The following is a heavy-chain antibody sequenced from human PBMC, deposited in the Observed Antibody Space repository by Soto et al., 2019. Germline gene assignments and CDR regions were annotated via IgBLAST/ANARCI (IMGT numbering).Heavy chain of an antibody. CDR3: ARGQEVGAHFFDY. V-gene: IGHV3-13*01. CDR2: IGTAGDT. Sequence: PGGSLRLSCEASGFTFSGFDMHWVRQPTGKGLEWVSTIGTAGDTYYAVSVKRRFTISRDNAKNSLSLQMNSLRAGDTAVYFCARGQEVGAHFFDYWGQGTQVTVSS. J-gene: IGHJ4*02. D-gene: IGHD2-15*01. CDR1: GFTFSGFD.